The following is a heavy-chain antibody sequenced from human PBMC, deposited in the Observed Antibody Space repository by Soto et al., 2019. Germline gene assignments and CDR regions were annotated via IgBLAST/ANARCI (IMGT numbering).Heavy chain of an antibody. CDR3: ARDRGCSGGFNFDY. V-gene: IGHV3-30-3*01. Sequence: QVQLVESGGGVVQPGRSLRLSCAASGFTFSSYAMHWVRQAPGKGLEWVAVISYDGSNKYYADSVKGRFTISRDNSKNTLYRQMNSLRAEDTAVYYCARDRGCSGGFNFDYWGQGTLGTVSS. CDR1: GFTFSSYA. J-gene: IGHJ4*02. CDR2: ISYDGSNK. D-gene: IGHD6-19*01.